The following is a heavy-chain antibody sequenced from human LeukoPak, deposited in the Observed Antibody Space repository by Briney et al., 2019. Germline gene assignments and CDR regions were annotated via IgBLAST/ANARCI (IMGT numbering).Heavy chain of an antibody. CDR1: GFTFSDYY. D-gene: IGHD3-22*01. CDR2: ISRSGSTI. CDR3: AKDDYYDSTGNFDY. V-gene: IGHV3-11*01. Sequence: PGGSLRLSCAASGFTFSDYYMSWIRQAPGKGLEWVSYISRSGSTIYYADSVKGRFTISRDNAKNSLYLQIDSLRAEDTAVYYCAKDDYYDSTGNFDYWGQGTLVTVSS. J-gene: IGHJ4*02.